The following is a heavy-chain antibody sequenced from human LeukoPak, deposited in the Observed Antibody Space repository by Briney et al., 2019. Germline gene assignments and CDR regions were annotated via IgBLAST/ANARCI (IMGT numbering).Heavy chain of an antibody. J-gene: IGHJ3*02. D-gene: IGHD4-17*01. Sequence: GGSLRLSCAASGFTFSSYWMHWVRQAPGKGLVWVSRINSDGSSTSYADSVKGRFTISRDNAKNTLYLQMNSLRAEDTAVYYCARKDYGDYPDHDAFDIWGQGTMVTVSS. V-gene: IGHV3-74*01. CDR1: GFTFSSYW. CDR3: ARKDYGDYPDHDAFDI. CDR2: INSDGSST.